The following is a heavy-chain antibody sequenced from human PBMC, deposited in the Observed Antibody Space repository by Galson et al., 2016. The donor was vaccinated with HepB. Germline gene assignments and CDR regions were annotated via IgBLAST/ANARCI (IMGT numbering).Heavy chain of an antibody. Sequence: SLRLSCAASGFTFSSYWMTWVRQVPGKGLEWLAQIKEDGSENYYVDSLKGRFTISRDNAKNSLYLQMNSLRAEDTAIYYCARDSTVPGRSIDYWGQGTLITVSS. J-gene: IGHJ4*02. V-gene: IGHV3-7*01. CDR2: IKEDGSEN. CDR3: ARDSTVPGRSIDY. CDR1: GFTFSSYW. D-gene: IGHD2-2*01.